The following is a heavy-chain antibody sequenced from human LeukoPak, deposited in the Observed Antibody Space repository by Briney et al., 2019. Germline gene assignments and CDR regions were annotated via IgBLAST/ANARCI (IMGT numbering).Heavy chain of an antibody. J-gene: IGHJ3*01. V-gene: IGHV1-69*01. CDR1: GGTFSSYV. CDR3: AREGEPAMTLVRGEAFDV. D-gene: IGHD3-10*01. Sequence: SVKVSCKASGGTFSSYVISWVRQAPGQGLEWMGGIIPAFGPTNYAQRFQGRLTLTADVSASTAYMALSSLTSDDTAVYYCAREGEPAMTLVRGEAFDVWGQGTMVIVSS. CDR2: IIPAFGPT.